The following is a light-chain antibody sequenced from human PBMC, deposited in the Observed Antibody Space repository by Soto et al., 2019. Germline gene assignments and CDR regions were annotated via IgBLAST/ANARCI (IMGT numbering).Light chain of an antibody. CDR2: DAS. CDR1: QSVRSK. J-gene: IGKJ5*01. CDR3: QQYNNWPPIT. V-gene: IGKV3-15*01. Sequence: EIIMTQSPGTLSVSPGEKDTPSSRAIQSVRSKLAWYQQKPGQAPRLLIYDASTRATGIPARFSGSGSGTEFTLTISSLQSEDFAVYYCQQYNNWPPITFGQGTRLEIK.